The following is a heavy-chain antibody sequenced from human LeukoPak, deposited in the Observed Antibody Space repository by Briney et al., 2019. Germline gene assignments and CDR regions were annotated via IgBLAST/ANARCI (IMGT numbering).Heavy chain of an antibody. Sequence: PSETLSLTCAVYGGSFSGYYWSWIRQPPGKGLDWIGGINHSGSTNYNPSIKSRVNISVETCKNQFSLKLSSVPAAYRTVYYCAPSRYDYGDYVPLVYWGQGTLVTVSS. D-gene: IGHD4-17*01. CDR1: GGSFSGYY. CDR2: INHSGST. V-gene: IGHV4-34*01. J-gene: IGHJ4*02. CDR3: APSRYDYGDYVPLVY.